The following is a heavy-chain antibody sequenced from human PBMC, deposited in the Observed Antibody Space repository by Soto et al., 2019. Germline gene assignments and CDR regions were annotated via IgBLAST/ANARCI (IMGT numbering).Heavy chain of an antibody. CDR1: GFTFSSYG. V-gene: IGHV3-30*18. J-gene: IGHJ3*02. Sequence: HPGGSLRLSCAASGFTFSSYGMHWVRQAPGKGLEWVAVISYDGSNKYYADSVKGRFTISRDNSKNTLYLQMNSLRAEDTAVYYCAKDLGYCSGGSCYRSAFAIWGQGTMVTVSS. CDR2: ISYDGSNK. CDR3: AKDLGYCSGGSCYRSAFAI. D-gene: IGHD2-15*01.